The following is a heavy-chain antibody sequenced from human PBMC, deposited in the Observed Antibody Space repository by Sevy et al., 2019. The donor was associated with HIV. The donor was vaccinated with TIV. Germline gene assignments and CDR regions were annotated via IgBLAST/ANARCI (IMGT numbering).Heavy chain of an antibody. V-gene: IGHV4-59*08. D-gene: IGHD3-16*01. Sequence: SETLSLTCSVSSGSIGNYYWYWIRQPPGRGLEWLGLIYYSGNTNYNPSLKSRVTMSIDTSKNQFSLRLSSLTAADTAVYYCAGRAFLGGYFDSWGQGILVTVSS. CDR3: AGRAFLGGYFDS. CDR2: IYYSGNT. CDR1: SGSIGNYY. J-gene: IGHJ4*03.